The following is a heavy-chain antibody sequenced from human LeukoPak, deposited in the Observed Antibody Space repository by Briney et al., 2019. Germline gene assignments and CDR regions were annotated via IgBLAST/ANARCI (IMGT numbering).Heavy chain of an antibody. Sequence: PGGSLRLSCAASGFTFSTYDMHWVRQATGKGLEWVSAIGPSADTYYSESVKGRFTISRENAKNSLYLQMHSLRAGDTAVYYCARDHCNSGRCYSDYWGQGTLVTVSS. CDR3: ARDHCNSGRCYSDY. CDR1: GFTFSTYD. J-gene: IGHJ4*02. V-gene: IGHV3-13*01. D-gene: IGHD2/OR15-2a*01. CDR2: IGPSADT.